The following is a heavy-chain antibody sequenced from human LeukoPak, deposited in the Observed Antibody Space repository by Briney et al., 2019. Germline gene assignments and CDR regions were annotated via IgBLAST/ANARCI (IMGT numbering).Heavy chain of an antibody. Sequence: GGSLRLSCATSGFSFSAYWMTWVRQAPGTGLEWVANINPAGTETYYVDPVKGRFTISRDNAKNLLYLQMNSLRAEDTAVYYCARFGYVAAVDLWGQGTLVTVSS. J-gene: IGHJ4*02. V-gene: IGHV3-7*01. CDR2: INPAGTET. CDR1: GFSFSAYW. D-gene: IGHD2-15*01. CDR3: ARFGYVAAVDL.